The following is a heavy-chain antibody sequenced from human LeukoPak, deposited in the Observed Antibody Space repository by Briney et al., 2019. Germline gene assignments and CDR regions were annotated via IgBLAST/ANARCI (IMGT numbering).Heavy chain of an antibody. CDR2: ISGSGGST. CDR1: GFTFSSYA. Sequence: GGSLRLSCAASGFTFSSYAMSWVRQAPGKGLEWVSAISGSGGSTYYADSVKGRFTISRDNSKNTLYLQMNSLRAEDTAVYYCAKGTPGGGDYFLGAFDIWGQGAMVTVSS. J-gene: IGHJ3*02. CDR3: AKGTPGGGDYFLGAFDI. V-gene: IGHV3-23*01. D-gene: IGHD4-17*01.